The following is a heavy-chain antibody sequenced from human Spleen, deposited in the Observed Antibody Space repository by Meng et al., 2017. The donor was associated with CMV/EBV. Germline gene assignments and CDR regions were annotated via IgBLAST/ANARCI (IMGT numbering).Heavy chain of an antibody. CDR2: IYYSGST. CDR3: ARSSNPYYYYGMDV. Sequence: SETLSLTCTVSGGSISNYYWSWIRQPPGKGLEWIGYIYYSGSTNYNPSLKSRVTISVDTSKNQFSLKLSSVTAADTAVYYCARSSNPYYYYGMDVWGQGTTVTVSS. V-gene: IGHV4-59*01. J-gene: IGHJ6*02. D-gene: IGHD4-11*01. CDR1: GGSISNYY.